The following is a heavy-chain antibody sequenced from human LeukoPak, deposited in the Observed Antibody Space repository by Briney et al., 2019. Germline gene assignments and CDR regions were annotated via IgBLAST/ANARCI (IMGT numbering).Heavy chain of an antibody. V-gene: IGHV3-23*01. CDR2: TSGSGCNT. CDR1: GFTFTIYA. Sequence: GGSLTLSCTASGFTFTIYAMRWVRHPPGGGLDWVSSTSGSGCNTYYRDSVKGWFTICRDNSNNTLYLQINCLRAEDTALYDCATAGALRAYDTLYYKDMDVWGNGTTVTVSS. D-gene: IGHD4-17*01. J-gene: IGHJ6*03. CDR3: ATAGALRAYDTLYYKDMDV.